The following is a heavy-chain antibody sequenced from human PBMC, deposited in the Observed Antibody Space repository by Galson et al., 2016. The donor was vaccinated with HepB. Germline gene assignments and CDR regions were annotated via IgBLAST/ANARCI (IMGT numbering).Heavy chain of an antibody. CDR3: AKDPDLTGDFDY. CDR1: GYTFTSYY. Sequence: SVKVSCKASGYTFTSYYMHWVRQAPGQGLEWMGIINPSDGSTSYRQKFQGRITMTRDTSTSTVYMELSSLRSEDTAVYYCAKDPDLTGDFDYWGQGSLVTVSS. V-gene: IGHV1-46*01. D-gene: IGHD3-9*01. CDR2: INPSDGST. J-gene: IGHJ4*02.